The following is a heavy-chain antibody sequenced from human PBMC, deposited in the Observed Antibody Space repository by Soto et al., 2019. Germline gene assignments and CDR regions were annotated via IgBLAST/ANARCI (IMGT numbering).Heavy chain of an antibody. CDR1: GGTLFGDY. J-gene: IGHJ5*02. Sequence: SETLSLTCTVSGGTLFGDYRTWIRQPAGGGLEWIGRINSDGNTKYSPSLKSRVTMSVDPSRKHFSLNLTSVTAADTASYFCARARRLENWFVPWGPGIQVTVSS. CDR3: ARARRLENWFVP. V-gene: IGHV4-4*07. D-gene: IGHD5-12*01. CDR2: INSDGNT.